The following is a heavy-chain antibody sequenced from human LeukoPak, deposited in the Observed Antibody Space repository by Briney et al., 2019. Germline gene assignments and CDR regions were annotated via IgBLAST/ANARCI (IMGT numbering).Heavy chain of an antibody. CDR3: ARGSTSCWH. D-gene: IGHD2-2*01. CDR1: GFTFSSYA. J-gene: IGHJ4*02. CDR2: ISYDGSNK. Sequence: PGRSLRLSCAASGFTFSSYAMHWVRQAPGKGLEWVAVISYDGSNKYYADSVKGRFTISRDNAKNSLYLQMNSLRAEDTAVYYCARGSTSCWHWGQGTLVTVSS. V-gene: IGHV3-30-3*01.